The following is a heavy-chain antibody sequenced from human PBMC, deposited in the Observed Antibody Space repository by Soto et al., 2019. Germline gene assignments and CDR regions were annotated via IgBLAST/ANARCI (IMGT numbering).Heavy chain of an antibody. CDR1: GGSISSSSYY. J-gene: IGHJ6*02. V-gene: IGHV4-39*01. Sequence: SETLSLTCTVSGGSISSSSYYWGWIRQPPGKGLEWIGSIYYSGSTYYNPSLKSRVTISVDTSKNQFSLKLSSVTAADTAVYYCARGSGDPGDYYYYGMDVWGQGTTVTVSS. D-gene: IGHD3-10*01. CDR2: IYYSGST. CDR3: ARGSGDPGDYYYYGMDV.